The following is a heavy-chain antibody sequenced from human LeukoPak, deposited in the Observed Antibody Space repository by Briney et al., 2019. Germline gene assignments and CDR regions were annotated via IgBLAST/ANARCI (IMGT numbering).Heavy chain of an antibody. J-gene: IGHJ4*02. Sequence: GGSLLLSCAASGFTFSSYWMHWVRQAPGKGLLWVSRINSDGRSTNYADSVKGRFTISRDNSKNTLYLQMNSLRAEDTAVYYCAKAAPSYCSGGSCYTPDYWGQGTLVTVSS. CDR3: AKAAPSYCSGGSCYTPDY. V-gene: IGHV3-74*01. D-gene: IGHD2-15*01. CDR2: INSDGRST. CDR1: GFTFSSYW.